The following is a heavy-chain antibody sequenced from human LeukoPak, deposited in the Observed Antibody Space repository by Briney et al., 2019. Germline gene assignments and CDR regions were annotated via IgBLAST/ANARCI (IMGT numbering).Heavy chain of an antibody. D-gene: IGHD5-24*01. V-gene: IGHV4-30-2*03. Sequence: SQTLSLTCTVSGDSISSGGQSWTWIRQPPGKGLEWIGTIYYSGSTYYNPSVKSRVTISVDTSKNQFSLKLSSVTAADTAVYYCARGRRDGYTLYYMDVWGKGTTVTIFS. J-gene: IGHJ6*03. CDR2: IYYSGST. CDR1: GDSISSGGQS. CDR3: ARGRRDGYTLYYMDV.